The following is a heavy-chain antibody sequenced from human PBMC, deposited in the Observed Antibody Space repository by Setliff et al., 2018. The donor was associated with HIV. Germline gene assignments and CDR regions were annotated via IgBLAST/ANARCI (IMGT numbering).Heavy chain of an antibody. Sequence: SSETLSLTCTVSGGSISSSSYYWGWIRQPPGKGLEWIGSIYYSGTTNYNPSLKSRVTISVDTSKNQFSLKLSSVTAADTAVYYCARHVGYSSSSLDYWGQGTLVTVSS. CDR1: GGSISSSSYY. D-gene: IGHD6-6*01. CDR2: IYYSGTT. CDR3: ARHVGYSSSSLDY. V-gene: IGHV4-39*01. J-gene: IGHJ4*02.